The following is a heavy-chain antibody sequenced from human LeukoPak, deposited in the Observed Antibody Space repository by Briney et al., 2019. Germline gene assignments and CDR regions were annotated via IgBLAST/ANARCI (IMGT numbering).Heavy chain of an antibody. V-gene: IGHV1-18*01. D-gene: IGHD4-23*01. J-gene: IGHJ5*02. CDR3: ARTTVVTPRKNWFDP. CDR1: GYTFTSYG. CDR2: ISAYNGNT. Sequence: ASVKVSCEASGYTFTSYGISWVRQAPGQGLEWMGWISAYNGNTNYAQKLQGRVTMTTDTSTSTAYMELRSLRSDDTAVYYCARTTVVTPRKNWFDPWGQGTLVTVSS.